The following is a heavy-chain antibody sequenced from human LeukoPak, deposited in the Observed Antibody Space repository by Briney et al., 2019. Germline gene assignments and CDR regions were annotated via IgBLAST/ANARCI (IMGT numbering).Heavy chain of an antibody. J-gene: IGHJ3*02. CDR1: GGTFSSYA. V-gene: IGHV1-69*05. CDR3: ARTLTEYYYDSSGSADAFDI. D-gene: IGHD3-22*01. CDR2: IIPIFGTA. Sequence: SVKVSCKASGGTFSSYAISWVRQAPGQGLEWMGGIIPIFGTANYAQKFQGRVTITTDESTSTAYMELSSLRSEDTAVYYCARTLTEYYYDSSGSADAFDIWGQGAMVTVSS.